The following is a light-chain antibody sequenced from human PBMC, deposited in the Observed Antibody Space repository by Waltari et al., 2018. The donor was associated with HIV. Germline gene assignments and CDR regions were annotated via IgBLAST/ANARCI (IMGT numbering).Light chain of an antibody. Sequence: SYEVTQPPSVAVSPGQTATITCSGYELGAKYTCWYQHKPGQSPLLVIYQDHKRPSGIPGRFSGSSSGHTATLTISGSLPMDEADYYCQAWGSTTSGVFGRGTKLTVL. CDR1: ELGAKY. J-gene: IGLJ2*01. V-gene: IGLV3-1*01. CDR3: QAWGSTTSGV. CDR2: QDH.